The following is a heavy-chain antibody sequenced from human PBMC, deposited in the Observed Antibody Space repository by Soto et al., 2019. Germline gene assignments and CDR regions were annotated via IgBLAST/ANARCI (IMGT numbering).Heavy chain of an antibody. CDR2: IVVGSGNT. Sequence: ASVKVSCKASGFTFTSSALQWVRQARGQRLEWIGWIVVGSGNTNYAQKFQERVTITRDMSTSTAYMELNSLRSDDTAVYYCAARGNRGYYMDVWGKGTTVTVSS. D-gene: IGHD3-10*01. CDR1: GFTFTSSA. CDR3: AARGNRGYYMDV. V-gene: IGHV1-58*01. J-gene: IGHJ6*03.